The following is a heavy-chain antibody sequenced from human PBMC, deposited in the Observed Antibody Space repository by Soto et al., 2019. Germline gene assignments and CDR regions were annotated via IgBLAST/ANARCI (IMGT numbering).Heavy chain of an antibody. Sequence: EGQLVESGGGLVKPGGSVRLSCAASGFTFSYHNMNWVRQAPGKGLEWVSSISSSSSYIYYADSVKGRFTISRDNAKNSLYLQMNSLRAEDTAVYYCARLGAVAGKFDYWGQGTLVTVSS. D-gene: IGHD6-19*01. V-gene: IGHV3-21*02. CDR3: ARLGAVAGKFDY. CDR2: ISSSSSYI. CDR1: GFTFSYHN. J-gene: IGHJ4*02.